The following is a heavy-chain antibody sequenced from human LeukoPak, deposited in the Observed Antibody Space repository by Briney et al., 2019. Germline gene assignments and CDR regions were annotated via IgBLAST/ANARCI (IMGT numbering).Heavy chain of an antibody. CDR1: GFAFRSHW. CDR3: ARGYDTLKGYWDF. D-gene: IGHD3-9*01. J-gene: IGHJ4*02. CDR2: IKSDGNNT. Sequence: GGSLRLSXAASGFAFRSHWMHGVRQAPGKGLMWVSRIKSDGNNTKYADSVKGRFTISRDNAKNTLYLQMNSLRGEDTAVYYSARGYDTLKGYWDFWGQGTLVTVSS. V-gene: IGHV3-74*03.